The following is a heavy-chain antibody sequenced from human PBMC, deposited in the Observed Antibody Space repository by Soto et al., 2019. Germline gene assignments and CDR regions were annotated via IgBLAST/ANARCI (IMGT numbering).Heavy chain of an antibody. Sequence: ASLEVSCKASGYTFTGYYMHWVRQAPGQGLEWMGWINPNSGGTNYAQKFQGRVTMTRDTSISTAYMELSRLRSDDTAVYYCARDPEYSSSSSPSPWGQGTLVTVSS. CDR2: INPNSGGT. CDR3: ARDPEYSSSSSPSP. D-gene: IGHD6-6*01. V-gene: IGHV1-2*02. CDR1: GYTFTGYY. J-gene: IGHJ5*02.